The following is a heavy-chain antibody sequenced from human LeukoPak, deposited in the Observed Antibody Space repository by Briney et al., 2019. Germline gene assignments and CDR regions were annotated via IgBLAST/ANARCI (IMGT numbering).Heavy chain of an antibody. D-gene: IGHD5-12*01. J-gene: IGHJ4*02. CDR3: ASHGGL. V-gene: IGHV3-33*01. CDR2: IWYDGSNK. Sequence: PGRSLRLSCAASGFSFSSYGMHWVRQAPGKGLEWVAVIWYDGSNKNYVDSVKGRFTISRDNSKNMLYLQMNSLRVEDTALYYCASHGGLWGQGTLVTVSS. CDR1: GFSFSSYG.